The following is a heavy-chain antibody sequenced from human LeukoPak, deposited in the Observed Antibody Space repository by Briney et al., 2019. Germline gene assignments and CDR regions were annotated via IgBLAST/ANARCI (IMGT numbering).Heavy chain of an antibody. CDR2: IYYSGST. CDR1: GGSISSSNYY. CDR3: ARVPLRRWFDP. Sequence: SETLSLTCTVSGGSISSSNYYWGWIRQPPGKGLEWIGYIYYSGSTNYNPSLKSRVTISVDTSKNQFSLKLSSVTAADTAVYHCARVPLRRWFDPWGQGTLVTVSS. J-gene: IGHJ5*02. V-gene: IGHV4-61*05.